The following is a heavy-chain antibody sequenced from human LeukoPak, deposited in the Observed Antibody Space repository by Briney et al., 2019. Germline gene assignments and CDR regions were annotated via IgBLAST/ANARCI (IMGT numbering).Heavy chain of an antibody. V-gene: IGHV3-30*18. Sequence: PGGSLRLSCAASGFTFSSFGMHWVRQGPGKGLEWVAVISYDGSDKYYADSVKGRFTISRDNSKNTLYLQMNSLRAEDTAVYCCAKEAVFGVVISYAMDVWGQGTTVTVS. D-gene: IGHD3-3*01. CDR1: GFTFSSFG. CDR2: ISYDGSDK. CDR3: AKEAVFGVVISYAMDV. J-gene: IGHJ6*02.